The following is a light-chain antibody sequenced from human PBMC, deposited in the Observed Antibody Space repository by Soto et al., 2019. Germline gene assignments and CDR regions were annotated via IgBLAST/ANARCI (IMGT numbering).Light chain of an antibody. CDR3: QQYTAYPYT. CDR2: DGT. V-gene: IGKV1-5*01. CDR1: QTTSNW. J-gene: IGKJ2*01. Sequence: DIQMTQSPSALSASVGDTVTITCRARQTTSNWLAWYPQQPGQAPKVVIYDGTSLEGGVPSRFSGSGHGTEFTLTITSLQPDDFGAYYFQQYTAYPYTFGQGTKLQS.